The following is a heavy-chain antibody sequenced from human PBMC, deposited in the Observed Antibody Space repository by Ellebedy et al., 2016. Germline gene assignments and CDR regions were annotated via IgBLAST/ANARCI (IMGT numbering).Heavy chain of an antibody. V-gene: IGHV4-30-4*01. J-gene: IGHJ6*03. CDR2: IYYSGST. CDR3: ARESADYGDYLYYMDV. Sequence: SETLSLTXTVSGGSISSGDYYWSWIRQPPGKGLEWIGYIYYSGSTYYNPSLKSRVTISVDTSKNQFSLKLSSVTAADTAVYYCARESADYGDYLYYMDVWGKGTTVTVSS. D-gene: IGHD4-17*01. CDR1: GGSISSGDYY.